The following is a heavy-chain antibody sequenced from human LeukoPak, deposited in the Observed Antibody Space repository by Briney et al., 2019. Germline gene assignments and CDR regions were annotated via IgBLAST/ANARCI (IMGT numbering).Heavy chain of an antibody. V-gene: IGHV4-59*01. D-gene: IGHD4-23*01. CDR3: AIDSLGGSDY. J-gene: IGHJ4*02. CDR2: IYYSGST. CDR1: GGSISSYY. Sequence: PSETLSLTCTVSGGSISSYYWSWIRQPPGKGLEWIGYIYYSGSTNYNPSLKSRVTISVDTSKNQFSLKLSSVTAAYTAVYYCAIDSLGGSDYWGQGTLVTVSS.